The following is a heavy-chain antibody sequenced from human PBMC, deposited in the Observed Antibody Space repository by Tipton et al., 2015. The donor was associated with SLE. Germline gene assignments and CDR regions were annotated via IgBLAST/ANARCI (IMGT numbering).Heavy chain of an antibody. CDR2: IYYSGST. CDR1: GGSISSYY. D-gene: IGHD3-10*01. Sequence: LRLSCTVSGGSISSYYWSWIRQPPGKGLEWIGYIYYSGSTNYNPSFKSRVTISVDTSKNQFSLKLSSVTAADTAVYYCARVRGRGYFQHWGQGTLVTVSS. J-gene: IGHJ1*01. V-gene: IGHV4-59*01. CDR3: ARVRGRGYFQH.